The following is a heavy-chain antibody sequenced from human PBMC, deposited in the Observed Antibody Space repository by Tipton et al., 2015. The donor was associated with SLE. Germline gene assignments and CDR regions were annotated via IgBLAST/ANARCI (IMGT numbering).Heavy chain of an antibody. D-gene: IGHD5-18*01. CDR2: IYYSGST. CDR3: ASYNIQLWFSDY. J-gene: IGHJ4*02. Sequence: TLSLTCTVSGGSISSYYWGWIRQPPGKGLEWIGSIYYSGSTYYNPSLKSRVTISVDTSKNQFSLKLSSVTAADTAVYYCASYNIQLWFSDYWGQGTLVTVSS. V-gene: IGHV4-39*07. CDR1: GGSISSYY.